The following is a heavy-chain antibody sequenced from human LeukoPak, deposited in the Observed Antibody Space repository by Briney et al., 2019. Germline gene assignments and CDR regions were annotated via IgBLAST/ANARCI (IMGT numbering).Heavy chain of an antibody. CDR3: TEQIAVAGGFDY. CDR1: GFTFSSYS. CDR2: ISSSSSYI. J-gene: IGHJ4*02. V-gene: IGHV3-21*01. D-gene: IGHD6-19*01. Sequence: GGSLRLSCAASGFTFSSYSMNWVRRAPGKGLEWVSSISSSSSYIYYADSVKGRFTISRDNAKNSLYLQMNSLRAEDTAVYYCTEQIAVAGGFDYWGQGTLVTVSS.